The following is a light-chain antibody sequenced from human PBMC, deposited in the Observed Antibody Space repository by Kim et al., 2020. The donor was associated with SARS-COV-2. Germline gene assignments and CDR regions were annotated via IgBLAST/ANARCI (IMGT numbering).Light chain of an antibody. V-gene: IGKV1-33*01. CDR3: QQYDSVPFA. J-gene: IGKJ3*01. Sequence: ASLADRYTISCQASQDLSNYLNWYQQKAGKPPHLLINDASLLQTGVPSRFSGSGAGTHFTFTISSLQAEDIATYYCQQYDSVPFAFGPGTKVDIK. CDR2: DAS. CDR1: QDLSNY.